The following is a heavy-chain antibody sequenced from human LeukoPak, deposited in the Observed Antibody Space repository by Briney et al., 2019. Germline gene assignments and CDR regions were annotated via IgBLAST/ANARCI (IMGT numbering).Heavy chain of an antibody. J-gene: IGHJ4*02. Sequence: GGSLRLSCAVSGFTFSDYYMNWIRQAPGKGLEWVSYISSSGNTIYYADYVKGRFTISRDNSNNSLFVQMNSLRAEDTAVYFCAKSRSGSANWALQIFDNWGQGTLVTVSS. V-gene: IGHV3-11*01. D-gene: IGHD1-1*01. CDR2: ISSSGNTI. CDR1: GFTFSDYY. CDR3: AKSRSGSANWALQIFDN.